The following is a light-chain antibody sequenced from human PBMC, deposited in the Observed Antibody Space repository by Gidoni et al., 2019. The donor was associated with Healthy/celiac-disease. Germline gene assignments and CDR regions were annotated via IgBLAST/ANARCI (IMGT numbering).Light chain of an antibody. J-gene: IGKJ1*01. V-gene: IGKV3-20*01. CDR1: QSVSGSY. Sequence: EIVLTQSTGTLSLSPGERVPLSCRASQSVSGSYLAGYQQKPAQAPRLLIYGASNRATGSPDRISSRGSGTDFTLTISRREPEDFAIDYCQQYGSSPRTFGQGTKVEIK. CDR2: GAS. CDR3: QQYGSSPRT.